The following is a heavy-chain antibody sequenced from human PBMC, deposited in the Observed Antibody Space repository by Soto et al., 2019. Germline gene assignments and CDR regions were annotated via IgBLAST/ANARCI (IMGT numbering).Heavy chain of an antibody. D-gene: IGHD3-9*01. CDR1: GYTFSHYW. J-gene: IGHJ4*02. CDR2: VNPDGTIT. CDR3: SHDTFGDKDF. V-gene: IGHV3-74*01. Sequence: EVQLVESGGDLVQPGGSLRLSCAASGYTFSHYWMHWVRQAPGKGLVWVSRVNPDGTITTYADSVKGRFTISRDNAKNTLYLQINGRGVEEMALYYCSHDTFGDKDFWGQGTPVTVSS.